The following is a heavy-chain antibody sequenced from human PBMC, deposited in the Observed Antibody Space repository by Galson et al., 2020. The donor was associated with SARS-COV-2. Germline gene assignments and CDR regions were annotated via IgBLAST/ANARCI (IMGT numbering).Heavy chain of an antibody. J-gene: IGHJ4*02. Sequence: HGESLKISCKGSGYSFTSYWISWVRQMPGKGLEWMGRIDPSDSYTNYSPSFQGHVTISADKSISTAYLQWSSLKASDTAMYYCARHVPELVVPAAMSEHDSWGQGTLVTVSS. D-gene: IGHD2-2*01. V-gene: IGHV5-10-1*01. CDR1: GYSFTSYW. CDR3: ARHVPELVVPAAMSEHDS. CDR2: IDPSDSYT.